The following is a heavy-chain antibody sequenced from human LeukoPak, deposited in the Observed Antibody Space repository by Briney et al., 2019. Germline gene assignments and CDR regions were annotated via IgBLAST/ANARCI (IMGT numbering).Heavy chain of an antibody. D-gene: IGHD2-15*01. Sequence: ASVKVSCKVSGYTLTELSMHWVLQAPGKGLEWMGGFDPEDGETIYAQKFQGRVTMTEDTSTDTAYMELSSLRSEDTAVYYCATDLGYCSGGSCYARNAFDIWGQGTMVTVSS. CDR2: FDPEDGET. CDR1: GYTLTELS. V-gene: IGHV1-24*01. J-gene: IGHJ3*02. CDR3: ATDLGYCSGGSCYARNAFDI.